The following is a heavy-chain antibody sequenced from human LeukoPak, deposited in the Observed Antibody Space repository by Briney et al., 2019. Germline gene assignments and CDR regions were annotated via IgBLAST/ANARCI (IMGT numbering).Heavy chain of an antibody. V-gene: IGHV3-23*01. CDR3: ARMAVTTVYYYYYYMDV. D-gene: IGHD4-17*01. CDR2: ISDTGDST. Sequence: PGGSLRLSCAASGFTFSRYGMTWVRQAPGKGLEWVSTISDTGDSTYYADSVKGRFTISRDNSKNTLYLQMNSLRAEDTAVYYCARMAVTTVYYYYYYMDVWGKGTTVTVSS. CDR1: GFTFSRYG. J-gene: IGHJ6*03.